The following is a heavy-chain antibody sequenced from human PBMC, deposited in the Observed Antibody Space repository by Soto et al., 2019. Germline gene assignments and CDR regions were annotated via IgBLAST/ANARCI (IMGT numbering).Heavy chain of an antibody. J-gene: IGHJ4*02. CDR1: GYTFTDSF. V-gene: IGHV1-2*02. CDR2: INPNNGRT. Sequence: DSVQVSCKASGYTFTDSFIHWVRQAPGQGLEWMDWINPNNGRTTLAPNFQGRVTLSRDTSINTAYMHLSRLRSDDTAVYYCAREDADRGSFDFWGQGTLVTVSS. CDR3: AREDADRGSFDF.